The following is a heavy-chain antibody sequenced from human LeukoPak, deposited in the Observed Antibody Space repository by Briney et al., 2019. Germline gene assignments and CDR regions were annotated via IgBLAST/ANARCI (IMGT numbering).Heavy chain of an antibody. CDR1: GGSFSGYY. J-gene: IGHJ6*03. CDR2: INHSGST. Sequence: SETLSLTCAVYGGSFSGYYWSWIRQPPGKGLERIGEINHSGSTNYNPSLKSRVTISVDTSKNQFSLKLSSVTAADTAVYYCARGPYYDILFRDWGSYYYYMDVWGKGTTVTVSS. V-gene: IGHV4-34*01. D-gene: IGHD3-9*01. CDR3: ARGPYYDILFRDWGSYYYYMDV.